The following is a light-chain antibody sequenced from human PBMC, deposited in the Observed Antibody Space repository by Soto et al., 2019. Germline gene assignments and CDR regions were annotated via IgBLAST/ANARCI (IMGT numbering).Light chain of an antibody. CDR2: EVS. V-gene: IGLV2-23*02. J-gene: IGLJ1*01. CDR1: PRDVGSYNL. Sequence: VSASKVKRTTISGIGTPRDVGSYNLVSWYQQHPCKAPKLMIYEVSKRPSGVSNRFSGSKSGNTASLTISGLQADYEANYYCCSYAGSSTYVFGTGTKVTVL. CDR3: CSYAGSSTYV.